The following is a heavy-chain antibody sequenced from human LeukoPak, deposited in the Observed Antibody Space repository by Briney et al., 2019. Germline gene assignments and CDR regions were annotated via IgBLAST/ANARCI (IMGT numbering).Heavy chain of an antibody. V-gene: IGHV3-74*01. CDR3: ARVWGSYSYDAFDI. Sequence: GGSLRLSCAASGFTFSSYWMHWVRQAPGKGLVCVSRINSDGSSTSYADSVKGRFTISRDNAKNTLYLQMNSLRAEDTAVYYCARVWGSYSYDAFDIWGQRTMVTVSS. J-gene: IGHJ3*02. CDR1: GFTFSSYW. CDR2: INSDGSST. D-gene: IGHD1-26*01.